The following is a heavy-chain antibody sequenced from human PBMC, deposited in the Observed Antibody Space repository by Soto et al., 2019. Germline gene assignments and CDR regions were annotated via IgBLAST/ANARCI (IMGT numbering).Heavy chain of an antibody. V-gene: IGHV3-7*01. Sequence: GGSLRLSCAASGFTFSSYWMSWVRQAPGKGLEWVANIKQDGSEKYYVDSVKGRFTISRDNAKNSLYLQMNSLRAEDTAVYYCARDRTDHYYYYMDVWGKGTTVTVSS. CDR3: ARDRTDHYYYYMDV. J-gene: IGHJ6*03. CDR2: IKQDGSEK. CDR1: GFTFSSYW.